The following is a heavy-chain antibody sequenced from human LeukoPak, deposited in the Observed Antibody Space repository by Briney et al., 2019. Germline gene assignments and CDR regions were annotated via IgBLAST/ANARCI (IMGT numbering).Heavy chain of an antibody. J-gene: IGHJ4*02. CDR2: IYSGGRT. CDR3: AREGMYSSSSGPPVY. D-gene: IGHD6-6*01. CDR1: GFXVSSNY. V-gene: IGHV3-66*01. Sequence: GGSLRLSCAASGFXVSSNYMSWVRQAPGKGLEWVSVIYSGGRTYYADSVKGRFTISRDNSKNTLYLQMNSLRAEDTAVYYCAREGMYSSSSGPPVYWGQGTLVTVSS.